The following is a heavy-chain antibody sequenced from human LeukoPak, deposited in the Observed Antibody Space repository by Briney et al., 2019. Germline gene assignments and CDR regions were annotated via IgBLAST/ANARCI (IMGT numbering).Heavy chain of an antibody. V-gene: IGHV4-4*07. CDR3: ARGTGNYYYYYMDV. CDR1: GGSISSYY. CDR2: IYTSGST. Sequence: SETLSLTCTVSGGSISSYYWSWIRQPAGNGLAWIGRIYTSGSTNYNPSLKSRVTMSVDTSKNQFSLKLSSVTAADTAVYYCARGTGNYYYYYMDVWGKGTTVTVSS. J-gene: IGHJ6*03. D-gene: IGHD1-1*01.